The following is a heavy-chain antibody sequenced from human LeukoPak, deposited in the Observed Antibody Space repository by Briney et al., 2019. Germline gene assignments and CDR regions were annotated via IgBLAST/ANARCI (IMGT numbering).Heavy chain of an antibody. CDR3: ATYYLDTSARD. J-gene: IGHJ4*02. D-gene: IGHD3-22*01. CDR2: INPNSGGT. V-gene: IGHV1-2*02. CDR1: GHTFTAYY. Sequence: ASVKASCNASGHTFTAYYMFWVRQAPGQGLEWMGWINPNSGGTNYAPKFQGRVTMTRETFISTAYMELSSLRSDDTAVYFCATYYLDTSARDWGQGTLVTVSS.